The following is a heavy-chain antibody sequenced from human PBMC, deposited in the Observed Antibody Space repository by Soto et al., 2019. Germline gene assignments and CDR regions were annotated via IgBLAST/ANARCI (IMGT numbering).Heavy chain of an antibody. D-gene: IGHD2-21*02. Sequence: PSETLSLTCTVSGGSISSGGYYWSWLRQHPGKGLEWIGYIYFSGSTYDNTAVKSGVTISGDTSKNQFPLKLSSVTATDTAVYYCARGGGDDSPGGDYYGMDVCGHGTTITVSS. V-gene: IGHV4-31*03. CDR3: ARGGGDDSPGGDYYGMDV. CDR1: GGSISSGGYY. CDR2: IYFSGST. J-gene: IGHJ6*02.